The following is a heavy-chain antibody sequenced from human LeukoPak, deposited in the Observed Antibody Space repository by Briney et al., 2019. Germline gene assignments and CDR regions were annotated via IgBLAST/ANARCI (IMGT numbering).Heavy chain of an antibody. CDR3: ARLTRNYYYGMDV. D-gene: IGHD1/OR15-1a*01. J-gene: IGHJ6*02. CDR1: GGSFSSYY. V-gene: IGHV4-39*01. CDR2: IYYSGST. Sequence: PSETLSLTCAVYGGSFSSYYWGWIRQPPGKGLEWIGSIYYSGSTYYNPSLKSRVTISVDTSKNQFSLKLSSVTAADTAVYYCARLTRNYYYGMDVWGQGTTVNVSS.